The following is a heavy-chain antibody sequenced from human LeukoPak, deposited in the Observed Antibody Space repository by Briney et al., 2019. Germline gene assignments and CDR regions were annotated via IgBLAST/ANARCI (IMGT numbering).Heavy chain of an antibody. CDR2: ISAYNGNT. J-gene: IGHJ6*02. Sequence: ASVKASCKASGYTFTSYGISWVRQAPGQGLEWMGWISAYNGNTNYAQKLQGRVTMTTDTSTSTAYMELRSLRSDDTAVYYCARVYLSFYNQLLWFEPRQYYHYGMDVWGQGTTVTVSS. D-gene: IGHD3-10*01. CDR1: GYTFTSYG. V-gene: IGHV1-18*01. CDR3: ARVYLSFYNQLLWFEPRQYYHYGMDV.